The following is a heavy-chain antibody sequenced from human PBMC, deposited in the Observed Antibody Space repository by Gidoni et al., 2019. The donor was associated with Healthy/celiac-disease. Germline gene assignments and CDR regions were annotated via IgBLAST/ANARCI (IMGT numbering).Heavy chain of an antibody. CDR2: IYNSGST. D-gene: IGHD3-10*01. J-gene: IGHJ6*02. V-gene: IGHV4-38-2*01. CDR1: GYSISSGYY. Sequence: QVQLQESGPGLVKPSETLSLTCAGSGYSISSGYYWGWLRQPPGKGLEWIGSIYNSGSTYYNPSLKSRVTISVDTSKNQFSLKLSSVTAADTAVYYCARGKDGSGLTRMDVWGQGTTVTVSS. CDR3: ARGKDGSGLTRMDV.